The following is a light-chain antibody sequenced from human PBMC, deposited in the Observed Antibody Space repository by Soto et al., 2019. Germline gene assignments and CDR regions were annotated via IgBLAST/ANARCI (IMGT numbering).Light chain of an antibody. J-gene: IGKJ5*01. Sequence: EIVLTQSPATLSLSPGERATLSFRASQSVSSYLAWYQQKPGQAPRLLIYDASNSATGIPARFSGSGSGTDFTPTTSSLEPEDFADYYCQQRSNWPITFGQGTRLEIK. V-gene: IGKV3-11*01. CDR2: DAS. CDR3: QQRSNWPIT. CDR1: QSVSSY.